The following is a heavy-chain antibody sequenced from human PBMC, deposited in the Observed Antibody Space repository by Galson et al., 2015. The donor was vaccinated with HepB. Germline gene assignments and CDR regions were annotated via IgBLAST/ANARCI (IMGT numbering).Heavy chain of an antibody. D-gene: IGHD2-15*01. Sequence: SLRLSCAASGFTFSSYGMHWVRQAPGKGLEWVAVISYDGSNEYYADSVKGRFTISRDNSKNTLYLQMNSLRAEDTAVYYCAKDDGDIVVVVAATRIGYGMDVWGQGTTVTVSS. CDR3: AKDDGDIVVVVAATRIGYGMDV. CDR1: GFTFSSYG. J-gene: IGHJ6*02. CDR2: ISYDGSNE. V-gene: IGHV3-30*18.